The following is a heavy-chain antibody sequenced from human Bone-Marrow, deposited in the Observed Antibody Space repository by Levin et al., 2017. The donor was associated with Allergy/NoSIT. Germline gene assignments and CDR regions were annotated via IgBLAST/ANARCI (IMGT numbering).Heavy chain of an antibody. V-gene: IGHV4-39*07. CDR2: IYYSGST. D-gene: IGHD3-22*01. J-gene: IGHJ4*02. CDR3: ARAGETDYYDRSGYFDFDS. CDR1: GASISSSSYY. Sequence: SQTLSLTCTVSGASISSSSYYWGWIRQPPGKGLEWIGSIYYSGSTYYNPSLKSRVTISVDTSKNQFSLKLSSVTAADTAVYYCARAGETDYYDRSGYFDFDSWGQGTLVTVSS.